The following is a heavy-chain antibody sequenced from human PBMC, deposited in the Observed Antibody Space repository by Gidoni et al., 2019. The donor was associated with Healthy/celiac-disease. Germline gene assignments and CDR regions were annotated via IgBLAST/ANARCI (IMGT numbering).Heavy chain of an antibody. D-gene: IGHD5-18*01. J-gene: IGHJ2*01. CDR1: GFTFSSYA. CDR2: ISGSGGST. V-gene: IGHV3-23*01. Sequence: EVQLLESGGGLVQPGGSLRLSCAASGFTFSSYAMSWVRQAPGKGLECVSAISGSGGSTYYADSVKGRFTISRDKSKNTLYLQMNSLRAEDTAVYYCAKGDVDTAMAIVPYFDLWGRGTLVTVSS. CDR3: AKGDVDTAMAIVPYFDL.